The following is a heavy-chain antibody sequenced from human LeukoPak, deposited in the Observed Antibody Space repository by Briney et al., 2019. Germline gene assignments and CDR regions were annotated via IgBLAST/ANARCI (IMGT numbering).Heavy chain of an antibody. J-gene: IGHJ4*02. CDR1: GFTFSNYA. Sequence: GGSLGLSCAASGFTFSNYAMNWVRQAPGKGVEWVSVISGTGGSTHYADSVKGRFTMSRDNSKNTVYLQMNSLRAEDTALYYCAKDSGYCSGYTCAPVYWGQGTLVTVSS. CDR3: AKDSGYCSGYTCAPVY. D-gene: IGHD2-15*01. CDR2: ISGTGGST. V-gene: IGHV3-23*01.